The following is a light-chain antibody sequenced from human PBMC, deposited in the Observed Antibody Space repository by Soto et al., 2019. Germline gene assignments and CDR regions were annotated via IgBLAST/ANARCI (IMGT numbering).Light chain of an antibody. CDR2: DAS. J-gene: IGKJ4*01. CDR1: QTISKTR. Sequence: DIQMTQSPSTLSASIGDRVTITCRASQTISKTRLAWSQQKPGKAPKLLIYDASSLESGVPSKFSGSGFGTDFTFTISSLQPDDFATYYCHHYNSYPLTFGGGTKVDIK. V-gene: IGKV1-5*01. CDR3: HHYNSYPLT.